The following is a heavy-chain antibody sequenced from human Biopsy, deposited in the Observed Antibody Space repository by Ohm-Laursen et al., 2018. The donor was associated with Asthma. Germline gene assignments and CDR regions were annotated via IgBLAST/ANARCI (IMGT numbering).Heavy chain of an antibody. Sequence: ASVHVARKASGDTFIGCHIHWMRQAPGQGLEWMGRINPNSGGTNYAQKFQGRVTMTRDTSISTAYMEVSRLRSDDTAVYYCARGQKSAGDRWFDPWGQGTLVTVSS. V-gene: IGHV1-2*06. J-gene: IGHJ5*02. D-gene: IGHD6-13*01. CDR2: INPNSGGT. CDR3: ARGQKSAGDRWFDP. CDR1: GDTFIGCH.